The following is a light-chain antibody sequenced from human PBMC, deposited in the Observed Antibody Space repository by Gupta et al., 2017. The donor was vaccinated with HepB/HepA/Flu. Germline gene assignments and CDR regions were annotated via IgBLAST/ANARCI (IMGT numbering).Light chain of an antibody. J-gene: IGLJ3*02. V-gene: IGLV2-8*01. CDR3: SSYAGSNNLV. Sequence: SPFTQPPSASGSPGQSVTPPCPGTSSDVGGYNYVSWYQQHPGKAPKLMIYEVSKRPSGVPDRFSGSKSGNTASLTVSGLQAEDEADYYCSSYAGSNNLVFGGGTKLTVL. CDR1: SSDVGGYNY. CDR2: EVS.